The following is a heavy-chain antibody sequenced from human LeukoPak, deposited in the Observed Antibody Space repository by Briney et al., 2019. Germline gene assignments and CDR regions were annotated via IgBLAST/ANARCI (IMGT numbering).Heavy chain of an antibody. CDR1: GGSIISYY. CDR3: ARWGSIAVARFDY. J-gene: IGHJ4*02. V-gene: IGHV4-59*01. Sequence: SETLSLTCTVSGGSIISYYWSWIRQPPGKGLEWIGYIYYTGNTNYNPSLASRVNISVDTSKNQFSLNLRSVTAADTAVYYCARWGSIAVARFDYWGQGTLVTVSS. CDR2: IYYTGNT. D-gene: IGHD6-6*01.